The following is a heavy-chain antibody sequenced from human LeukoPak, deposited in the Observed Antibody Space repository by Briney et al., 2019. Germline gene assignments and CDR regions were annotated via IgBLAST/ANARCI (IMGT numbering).Heavy chain of an antibody. CDR2: INPNSGGT. D-gene: IGHD2-15*01. J-gene: IGHJ4*02. Sequence: ASXXVSCKASGYTFTAYYIHWVRQAPGQGLEWMGRINPNSGGTNCAQNFQGRVTITRDTSITTAYMELNKLTSDDTAVYYCAREENCSGGSCYYYWGQGTLVTVSS. CDR1: GYTFTAYY. CDR3: AREENCSGGSCYYY. V-gene: IGHV1-2*06.